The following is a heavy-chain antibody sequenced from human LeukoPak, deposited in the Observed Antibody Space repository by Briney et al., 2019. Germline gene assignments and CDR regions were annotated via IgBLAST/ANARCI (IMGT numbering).Heavy chain of an antibody. V-gene: IGHV3-23*01. CDR1: GFTFSSYA. Sequence: TGGSLRLSCAASGFTFSSYAMSWVSQAPGKGLEWVSAISGSGGSTYYADSVKGRFTISRDNSKNTLYLQMNSLRAEDTAVYYCATFVLMVYAISTDYWGQGTLVTVSS. CDR3: ATFVLMVYAISTDY. J-gene: IGHJ4*02. CDR2: ISGSGGST. D-gene: IGHD2-8*01.